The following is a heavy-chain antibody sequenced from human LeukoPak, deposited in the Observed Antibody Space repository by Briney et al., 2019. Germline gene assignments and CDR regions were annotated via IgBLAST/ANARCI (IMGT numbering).Heavy chain of an antibody. J-gene: IGHJ4*02. CDR2: ISGGGNT. D-gene: IGHD2-15*01. V-gene: IGHV3-23*01. Sequence: GRSLRLSCAASGFTFSTYPMHWVRQAPGQGLEWVSTISGGGNTYYADSVKGRFSISRDNSKNSLFLQMNSLRAEDTAVYYCAKWVADTGFDYWGQGTLVTVSS. CDR3: AKWVADTGFDY. CDR1: GFTFSTYP.